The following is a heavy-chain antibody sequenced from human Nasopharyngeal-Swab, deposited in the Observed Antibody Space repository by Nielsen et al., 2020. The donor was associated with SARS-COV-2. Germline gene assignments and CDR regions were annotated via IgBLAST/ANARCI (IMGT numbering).Heavy chain of an antibody. Sequence: GESLKISCAASGFTFSSFTMNWVRQAPGKGLEWVSSISSSSSYIYYADSVKGRFTVSRDNAKNSLYLQMNSLRDEDTAVYYCAATYSSSWPLDYWGQGTLVTVSS. D-gene: IGHD6-13*01. V-gene: IGHV3-21*01. CDR3: AATYSSSWPLDY. CDR1: GFTFSSFT. CDR2: ISSSSSYI. J-gene: IGHJ4*02.